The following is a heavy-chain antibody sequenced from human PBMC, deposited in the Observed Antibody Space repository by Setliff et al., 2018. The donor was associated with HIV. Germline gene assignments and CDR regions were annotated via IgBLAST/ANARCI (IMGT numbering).Heavy chain of an antibody. D-gene: IGHD3-22*01. Sequence: PSETLSLTCAVYGRAFSGYDWSWIGHPPGKGLEGIGEINHSGSTNYNPSLKSRVTILVETSKNQFSLKLSSVTAADTAVYYCARAASYYDSSGYWAPPKYFAYWGQGTLVTVSS. V-gene: IGHV4-34*01. CDR1: GRAFSGYD. J-gene: IGHJ4*02. CDR3: ARAASYYDSSGYWAPPKYFAY. CDR2: INHSGST.